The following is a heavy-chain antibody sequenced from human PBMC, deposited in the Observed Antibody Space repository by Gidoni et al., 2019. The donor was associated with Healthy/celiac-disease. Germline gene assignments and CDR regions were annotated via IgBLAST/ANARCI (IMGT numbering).Heavy chain of an antibody. D-gene: IGHD2-15*01. V-gene: IGHV4-34*01. CDR3: ARGSARRYCSGGSCYYYYYGMDV. Sequence: QVQLQQWGAGLLKPSETLSLTCAVYGGSFSGYYWSWIRQPPGKGLEWIGEINHSGSTNYNPSLKSRVTISVDTSKNLFSLKLSSVTAADTAVYYCARGSARRYCSGGSCYYYYYGMDVWGQGTTVTDSS. CDR2: INHSGST. CDR1: GGSFSGYY. J-gene: IGHJ6*02.